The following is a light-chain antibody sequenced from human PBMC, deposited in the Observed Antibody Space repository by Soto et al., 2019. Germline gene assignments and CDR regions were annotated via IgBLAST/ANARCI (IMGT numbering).Light chain of an antibody. J-gene: IGKJ2*01. Sequence: DSVLTQSPGTLSSSPGERATLSCRASRSLSSSYVVWYQQKPGQAPRLLIYAASRKATGIPDRFSGSGSATEDHLALSRLEPEDFAVDYCQQQGTFGQGTKLEIK. CDR3: QQQGT. CDR2: AAS. CDR1: RSLSSSY. V-gene: IGKV3-20*01.